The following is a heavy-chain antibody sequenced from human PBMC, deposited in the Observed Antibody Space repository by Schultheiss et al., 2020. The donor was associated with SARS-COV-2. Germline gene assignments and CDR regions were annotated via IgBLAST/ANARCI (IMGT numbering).Heavy chain of an antibody. V-gene: IGHV3-23*01. CDR2: ISGSGGST. Sequence: GGSLRLSCAASGFTFSSYSMNWVRQAPGKGLEWVSAISGSGGSTYYADSVKGRFTISRDNSKNTLYLQMNSLRAEDTAVYYCAKVGQQLPPYYYYYYMDVWGKGTTVTVSS. D-gene: IGHD6-13*01. J-gene: IGHJ6*03. CDR3: AKVGQQLPPYYYYYYMDV. CDR1: GFTFSSYS.